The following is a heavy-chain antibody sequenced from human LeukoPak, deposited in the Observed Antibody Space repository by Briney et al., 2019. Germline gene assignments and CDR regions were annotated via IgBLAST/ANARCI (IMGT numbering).Heavy chain of an antibody. Sequence: SETLSLTCTVSGGSISIYYWSWIRQPPGKGLEWIGYIYYSGGTNYNPSLKSRVTISVDTSKNQFSLKLSSVTAADTAVYYCAREGRYYYNSSGYPRYSYYYGMDVWGQGTTVTVSS. J-gene: IGHJ6*02. CDR3: AREGRYYYNSSGYPRYSYYYGMDV. D-gene: IGHD3-22*01. CDR2: IYYSGGT. CDR1: GGSISIYY. V-gene: IGHV4-59*01.